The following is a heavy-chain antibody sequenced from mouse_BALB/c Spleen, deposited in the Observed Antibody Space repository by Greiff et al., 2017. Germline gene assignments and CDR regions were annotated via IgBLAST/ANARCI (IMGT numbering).Heavy chain of an antibody. D-gene: IGHD2-2*01. V-gene: IGHV5-17*02. J-gene: IGHJ2*01. CDR1: GFTFSSFG. CDR2: ISSGSSTI. CDR3: ASGYMDY. Sequence: DVMLVESGGGLVQPGGSRKLSCAASGFTFSSFGMHWVRQAPEKGLEWVAYISSGSSTIYYADTVKGRFTISRDNPKNTLFLQMTSLRSEDTAMYYCASGYMDYWGQGTTLTVSS.